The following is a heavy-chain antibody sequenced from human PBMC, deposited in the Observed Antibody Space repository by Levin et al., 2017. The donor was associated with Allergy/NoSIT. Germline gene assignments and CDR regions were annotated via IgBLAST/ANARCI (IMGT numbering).Heavy chain of an antibody. Sequence: AGGSLRLSCSVSSGSISNYHWSWIRQSPAEGLEWIGHISNSGNTNYNPSLTSRVTISLDTSKSQISLRLSTVTAADTSVYYCARHVYIDGSPFDHWGQGTLVAVSS. CDR1: SGSISNYH. V-gene: IGHV4-59*08. CDR2: ISNSGNT. D-gene: IGHD3-10*01. J-gene: IGHJ4*02. CDR3: ARHVYIDGSPFDH.